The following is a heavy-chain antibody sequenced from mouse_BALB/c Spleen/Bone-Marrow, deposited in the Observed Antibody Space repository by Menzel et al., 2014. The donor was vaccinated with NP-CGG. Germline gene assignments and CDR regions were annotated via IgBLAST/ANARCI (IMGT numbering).Heavy chain of an antibody. Sequence: QVQLKESGAELMKPGASVKVSCKATGYTFSSYWIEWVKQRPGHGLEWIGEILPGSGSSNYNEKFKGKATFTAETSPNTAYMQLSSLTSEDSAVYYCARDYDGYYGSAYWGQGTLVTISA. CDR3: ARDYDGYYGSAY. CDR1: GYTFSSYW. V-gene: IGHV1-9*01. CDR2: ILPGSGSS. J-gene: IGHJ3*01. D-gene: IGHD2-3*01.